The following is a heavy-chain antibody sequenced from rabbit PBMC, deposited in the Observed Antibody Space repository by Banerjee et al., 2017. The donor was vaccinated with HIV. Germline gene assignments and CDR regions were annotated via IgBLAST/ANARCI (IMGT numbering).Heavy chain of an antibody. CDR2: IYADSGKT. V-gene: IGHV1S45*01. J-gene: IGHJ4*01. D-gene: IGHD8-1*01. Sequence: QEQLVESGGGLVQPEGSLTLTCTASGFTVSGSFWICWVRQAPGKGLEWIACIYADSGKTTYATWATGRFTLSKTSSTTVTLQMTSLSAADTATYFCARDIYAGSSYNLWGPGTLVTVS. CDR3: ARDIYAGSSYNL. CDR1: GFTVSGSFW.